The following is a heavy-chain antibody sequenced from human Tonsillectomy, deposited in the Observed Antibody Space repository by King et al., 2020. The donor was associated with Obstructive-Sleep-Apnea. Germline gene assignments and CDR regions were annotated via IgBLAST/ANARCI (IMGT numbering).Heavy chain of an antibody. CDR2: IFSNDEK. J-gene: IGHJ6*02. V-gene: IGHV2-26*01. Sequence: FTLKESGPVLVKPTETLTLTCTVSGFSLNYAKMAVSWIRQPPGKALEWLAHIFSNDEKSYSPSLKRRLAISKDTSKSQVVLTMTNVDPADTATYYCARLIVVAGSNLTNGMDVWGQGTTVAVSS. CDR1: GFSLNYAKMA. D-gene: IGHD6-19*01. CDR3: ARLIVVAGSNLTNGMDV.